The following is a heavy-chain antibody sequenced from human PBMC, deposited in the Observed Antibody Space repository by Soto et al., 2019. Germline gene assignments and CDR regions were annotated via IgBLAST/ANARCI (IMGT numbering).Heavy chain of an antibody. D-gene: IGHD3-3*01. V-gene: IGHV3-53*01. CDR2: IDTAGRA. Sequence: EVQLVESGGGLIQPGGSLRVSCAASEFTVSSNYMTWVRQAPGKGLEWVSVIDTAGRANYAVSVKGRFTNSRDNSNNPLYLQMNSLGVADTAVYYCARGASYYVFWSGHYTSYTYYGMDVWGQGTKVPVS. J-gene: IGHJ6*02. CDR3: ARGASYYVFWSGHYTSYTYYGMDV. CDR1: EFTVSSNY.